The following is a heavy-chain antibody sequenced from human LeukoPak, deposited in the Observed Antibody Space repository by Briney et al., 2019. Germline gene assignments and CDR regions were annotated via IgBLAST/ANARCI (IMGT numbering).Heavy chain of an antibody. V-gene: IGHV3-64D*09. CDR2: ISNTGGST. CDR3: VRDDSYYYDSGDFPH. J-gene: IGHJ4*02. CDR1: GFTFKNFA. D-gene: IGHD3-22*01. Sequence: GWSLRLSCSASGFTFKNFAMHWVRXAPGKXLEYVSAISNTGGSTYHADSVKGRFTVSRDNSKNTLYLQMRAEDTAIYYCVRDDSYYYDSGDFPHWGQGALVTVSS.